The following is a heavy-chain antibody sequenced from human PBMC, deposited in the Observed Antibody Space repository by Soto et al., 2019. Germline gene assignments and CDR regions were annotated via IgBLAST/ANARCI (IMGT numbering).Heavy chain of an antibody. Sequence: QLQLQESGPGLVRPSGTLSLTCAVSGGFTSTNNWWSWVRQPPGKGLEWIGDAYHSGSTEYNPSLKSRVSISEDKSKNQSSLKLTSATAADTAVYYCARSPPSSYYGGSGTFDYWGQGTLVTVSS. CDR2: AYHSGST. J-gene: IGHJ4*02. CDR3: ARSPPSSYYGGSGTFDY. V-gene: IGHV4-4*02. D-gene: IGHD3-10*01. CDR1: GGFTSTNNW.